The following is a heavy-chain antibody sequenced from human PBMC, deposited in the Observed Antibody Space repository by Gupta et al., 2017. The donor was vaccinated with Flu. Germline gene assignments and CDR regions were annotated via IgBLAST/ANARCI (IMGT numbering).Heavy chain of an antibody. V-gene: IGHV4-59*01. J-gene: IGHJ6*02. Sequence: TWIRQPPGRGLEWIGSVYRSGSPHYNPSLKSRVTMSVDTSQKTFSLTLNSATAADTAVYDCARDSTRGYSSEFFGMDVWGQGTTVIVSS. CDR3: ARDSTRGYSSEFFGMDV. D-gene: IGHD5-12*01. CDR2: VYRSGSP.